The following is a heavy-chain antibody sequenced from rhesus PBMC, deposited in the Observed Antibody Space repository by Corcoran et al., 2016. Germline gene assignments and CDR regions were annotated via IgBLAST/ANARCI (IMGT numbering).Heavy chain of an antibody. CDR1: GGSISGYY. V-gene: IGHV4-73*01. Sequence: QVKLQQWGEGLVKPSETLSLTCAVYGGSISGYYWSWIRQPPGKGLEWIGNIDGKSAHTHYNPSLKNLVTISKDTSKNQFSLKLSSVTAAETAVYYCARDVPPTVTTEFDYWGQGVLVTVSS. D-gene: IGHD4-35*01. CDR3: ARDVPPTVTTEFDY. CDR2: IDGKSAHT. J-gene: IGHJ4*01.